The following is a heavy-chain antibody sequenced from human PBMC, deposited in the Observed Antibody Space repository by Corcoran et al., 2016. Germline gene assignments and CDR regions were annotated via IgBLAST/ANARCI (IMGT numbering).Heavy chain of an antibody. V-gene: IGHV3-33*01. CDR1: GFTFSSYG. J-gene: IGHJ4*02. CDR2: IWYDGSNK. D-gene: IGHD3-22*01. CDR3: ARDTYYYDSSGYYGEGPFDY. Sequence: QVQLVESGGGVVQPGRSLRLSCAASGFTFSSYGMHWVRQAPGKGLEWVAVIWYDGSNKYYADSVKGRFTISRDNSKNTLYLQMNSLRAEDTAVYYCARDTYYYDSSGYYGEGPFDYWGQGTLVTVSS.